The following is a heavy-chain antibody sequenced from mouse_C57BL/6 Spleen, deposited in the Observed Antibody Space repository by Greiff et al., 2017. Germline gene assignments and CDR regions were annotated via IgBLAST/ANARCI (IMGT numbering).Heavy chain of an antibody. CDR3: AKMDGSSYDYAMDY. D-gene: IGHD1-1*01. CDR2: IWRGGST. Sequence: QVQLQQSGPGLVQPSQSLSITCTVSGFSLTSYGVHWVRQSPGKGLEWLGVIWRGGSTDYNAAFMSRLSITKDNSKSQVFFKMNSLQADDTAIYYCAKMDGSSYDYAMDYWGQGTSVTVSS. J-gene: IGHJ4*01. CDR1: GFSLTSYG. V-gene: IGHV2-5*01.